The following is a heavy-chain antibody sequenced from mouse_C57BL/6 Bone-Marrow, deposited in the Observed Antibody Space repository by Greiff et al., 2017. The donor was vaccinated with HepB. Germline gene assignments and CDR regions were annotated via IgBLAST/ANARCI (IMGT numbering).Heavy chain of an antibody. J-gene: IGHJ1*03. CDR1: GYTFTSYW. CDR2: IDPSDSYT. V-gene: IGHV1-50*01. CDR3: ARYGNWYFDV. Sequence: VQLQQPGAELVKPGASVKLSCKASGYTFTSYWMQWVKQRPGQGLEWIGEIDPSDSYTNYNQKCKGKATLTVDTSSSTAYMQLSSLTSEDSAVYYCARYGNWYFDVWGTGTTVTVSS. D-gene: IGHD1-1*01.